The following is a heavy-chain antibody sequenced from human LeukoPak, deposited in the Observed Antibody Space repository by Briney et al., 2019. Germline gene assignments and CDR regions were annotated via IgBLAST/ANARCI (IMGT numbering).Heavy chain of an antibody. CDR2: ISYDGSNK. V-gene: IGHV3-30*18. D-gene: IGHD3-3*01. CDR3: AKVAPGGFWSGYYDY. CDR1: GFTSSAYG. J-gene: IGHJ4*02. Sequence: GGSLRLSCAASGFTSSAYGMHWVRQAPGKGLEWVAVISYDGSNKYYADSVKGRFTISRDNSKNTLYLQMNSLRAEDTAVYYCAKVAPGGFWSGYYDYWGQGTLVTVSS.